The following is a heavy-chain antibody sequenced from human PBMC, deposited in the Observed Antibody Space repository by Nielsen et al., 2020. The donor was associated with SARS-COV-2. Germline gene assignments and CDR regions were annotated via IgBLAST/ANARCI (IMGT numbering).Heavy chain of an antibody. CDR2: IKQDGSEK. V-gene: IGHV3-7*01. D-gene: IGHD3-22*01. CDR3: ARDGVYDSSGYHWFDP. CDR1: GFTFSSYW. J-gene: IGHJ5*02. Sequence: GESLKISCAASGFTFSSYWTSWVRQAPGKGLEWVANIKQDGSEKYYVDSVKGRFTISRDNAKNSLYLQMNSLRAEDTAVYYCARDGVYDSSGYHWFDPWGQGTRVTVSS.